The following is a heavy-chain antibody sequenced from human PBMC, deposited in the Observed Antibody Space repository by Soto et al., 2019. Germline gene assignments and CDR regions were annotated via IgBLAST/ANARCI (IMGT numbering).Heavy chain of an antibody. CDR1: GFTFSSYG. CDR3: AKDPSFGVVINVNWFDP. CDR2: ISYDGSNK. V-gene: IGHV3-30*18. D-gene: IGHD3-3*01. Sequence: PGGSLRLSCAASGFTFSSYGMHWVRQAPGKGLEWVAVISYDGSNKYYADSVKGRFTISRDNSKNTLYLQMNSLRAEDTAVYYCAKDPSFGVVINVNWFDPWGQGTLVTVSS. J-gene: IGHJ5*02.